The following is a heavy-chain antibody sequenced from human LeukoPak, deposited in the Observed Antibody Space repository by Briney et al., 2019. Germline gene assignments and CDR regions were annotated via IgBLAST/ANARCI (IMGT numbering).Heavy chain of an antibody. J-gene: IGHJ4*02. D-gene: IGHD6-19*01. CDR1: GFTFSGYW. V-gene: IGHV3-7*01. CDR2: IHQDGSGK. Sequence: PGGSLRLSCAASGFTFSGYWMSWVRQAPGKGLEWVANIHQDGSGKYYVDSVKGRFTISRDNAKNSLYLQMNSLRAEDTAVYYCAREKQWLADYWGQGTLVTVSS. CDR3: AREKQWLADY.